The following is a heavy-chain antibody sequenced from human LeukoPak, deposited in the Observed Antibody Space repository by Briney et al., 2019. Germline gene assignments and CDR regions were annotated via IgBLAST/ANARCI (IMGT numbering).Heavy chain of an antibody. D-gene: IGHD3-3*01. Sequence: GRSLRLSCAASGFTFSSYPMNWVRQAPGKGLEWVSYISSSSSTIYYADSVKGRFTISRDNAKNSLYLQMNSLRAEDTAVYYCARAGYYDFCSGYSAYWGQGTLVTVSS. V-gene: IGHV3-48*01. CDR1: GFTFSSYP. CDR3: ARAGYYDFCSGYSAY. CDR2: ISSSSSTI. J-gene: IGHJ4*02.